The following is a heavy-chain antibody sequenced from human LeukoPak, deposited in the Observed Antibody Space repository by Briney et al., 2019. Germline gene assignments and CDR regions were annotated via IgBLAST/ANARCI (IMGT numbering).Heavy chain of an antibody. D-gene: IGHD6-19*01. J-gene: IGHJ4*02. CDR3: ARGVRIAVAGYIDY. CDR2: ISYDGSNK. Sequence: GGSLRLSCAASGFTFSSYGMHWVRQAPGKGLEWVAAISYDGSNKNYADSVKGRFTISRDNSKNTLYLQMNSLRAEDTAVYYCARGVRIAVAGYIDYWGQGTLVTVSS. CDR1: GFTFSSYG. V-gene: IGHV3-30*03.